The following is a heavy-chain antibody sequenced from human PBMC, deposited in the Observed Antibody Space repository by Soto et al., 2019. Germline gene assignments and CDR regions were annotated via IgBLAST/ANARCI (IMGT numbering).Heavy chain of an antibody. CDR1: GFTFSSHV. Sequence: EVQLLESGGGLVQPGGSLRLSCAASGFTFSSHVMNWVRQAPGKGLEWVAAISGGGGTTFYGDSVEGRFTMSRDNSKNTLFLQMNSLRAEDTAVYYCERGPRAPPPHDYGMDVWGQGTTVTVSS. J-gene: IGHJ6*02. CDR3: ERGPRAPPPHDYGMDV. V-gene: IGHV3-23*01. CDR2: ISGGGGTT.